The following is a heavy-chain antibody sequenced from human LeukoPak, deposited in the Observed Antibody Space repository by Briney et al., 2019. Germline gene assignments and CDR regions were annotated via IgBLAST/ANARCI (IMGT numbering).Heavy chain of an antibody. CDR2: ISGSGGST. V-gene: IGHV3-23*01. CDR1: GFTFSSYA. D-gene: IGHD3-22*01. J-gene: IGHJ4*02. Sequence: GGSLRLSCAASGFTFSSYAMSWVRQAPGKGLEWVSAISGSGGSTYYADSVKGRFTISRDNSKNTLYLQMNSLRAEDTAVYYCAKDQYYYDSSGYYYWGQGTLVTVSS. CDR3: AKDQYYYDSSGYYY.